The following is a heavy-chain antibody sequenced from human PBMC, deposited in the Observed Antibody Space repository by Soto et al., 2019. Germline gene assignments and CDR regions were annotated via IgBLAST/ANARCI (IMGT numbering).Heavy chain of an antibody. V-gene: IGHV3-11*06. Sequence: KTGGSLRLSCEASGFNFGDYYMSWVRQAPGKWLEWVSFVSSTGSYTKYSDSVGGRFTVSRDNGKNSLHLQLNSLRVEDTAVYYCARLRVGVNWYFDLWGRGXLVTVYS. J-gene: IGHJ2*01. CDR3: ARLRVGVNWYFDL. CDR1: GFNFGDYY. CDR2: VSSTGSYT. D-gene: IGHD1-26*01.